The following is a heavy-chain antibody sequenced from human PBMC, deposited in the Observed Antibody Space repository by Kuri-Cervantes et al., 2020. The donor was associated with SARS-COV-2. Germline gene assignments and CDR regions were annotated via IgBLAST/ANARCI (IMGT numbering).Heavy chain of an antibody. CDR2: ISSSGSTI. J-gene: IGHJ4*02. V-gene: IGHV3-48*03. CDR3: ASERAGPRGGFDS. CDR1: GFTFSSYE. Sequence: GGSLRLSCAASGFTFSSYEMNWVRQAPGKGLEWVSYISSSGSTIYYADSVKGRFTISRDNAKNSLYLQMNSLRADDTAVYYCASERAGPRGGFDSWGPGTLVTVSS. D-gene: IGHD2-15*01.